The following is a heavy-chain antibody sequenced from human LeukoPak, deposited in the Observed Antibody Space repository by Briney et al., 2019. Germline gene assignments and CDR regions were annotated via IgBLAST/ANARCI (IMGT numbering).Heavy chain of an antibody. CDR2: ISGSGGST. V-gene: IGHV3-23*01. D-gene: IGHD3-10*01. CDR1: GFTFSSYA. J-gene: IGHJ5*02. CDR3: AKSGTRLWSGEYSTWFDP. Sequence: GGSLRLSCAASGFTFSSYAMSWVRQAPGKGLEWVSAISGSGGSTYYADSVKGRFTISRDNSKNTLYLQMNSLRAEDTAVYYCAKSGTRLWSGEYSTWFDPWGQGTLVTVSS.